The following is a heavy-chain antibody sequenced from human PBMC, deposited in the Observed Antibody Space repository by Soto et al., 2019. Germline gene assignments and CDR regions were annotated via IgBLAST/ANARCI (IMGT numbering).Heavy chain of an antibody. CDR1: GYTITSYG. CDR3: ARDSTGYSNYYYYGMDV. D-gene: IGHD3-9*01. CDR2: ISAYNGNT. J-gene: IGHJ6*02. V-gene: IGHV1-18*01. Sequence: QVQLVQSGAEVKKPGTSVKVSCKASGYTITSYGISWVRQAPGQGLEWMGWISAYNGNTNYAQKLQGRVTMTTDTSTSTAYMELRSLRSDDTAVYYCARDSTGYSNYYYYGMDVWGQGTTVTVSS.